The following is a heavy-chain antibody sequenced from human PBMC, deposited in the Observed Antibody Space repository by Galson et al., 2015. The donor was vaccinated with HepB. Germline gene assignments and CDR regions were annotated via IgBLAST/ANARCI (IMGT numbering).Heavy chain of an antibody. CDR2: IYSGGST. Sequence: SLRLSCAASGFTVSSNYMSWARQAPGKGLEWVSVIYSGGSTYYADSVKGRFAISRVNSKNTLYRQMNSLRTEDTAVYYCARDGYSSSWYVGYFVLWGRGTLVTVSS. J-gene: IGHJ2*01. CDR3: ARDGYSSSWYVGYFVL. D-gene: IGHD6-13*01. V-gene: IGHV3-66*01. CDR1: GFTVSSNY.